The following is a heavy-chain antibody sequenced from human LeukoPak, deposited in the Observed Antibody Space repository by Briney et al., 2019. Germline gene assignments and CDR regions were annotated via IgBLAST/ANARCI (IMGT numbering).Heavy chain of an antibody. CDR1: GYIFTDYY. CDR2: INPNSGGT. Sequence: GASVKVSCKASGYIFTDYYIHWVRQARGQGLEWMGWINPNSGGTYFAQSFEARVTLSRGTSINTAYMEMRGLTSDDTAIYYCAKSQYSFGSGSTRPLFDHWGQGTLVTVSS. J-gene: IGHJ4*02. CDR3: AKSQYSFGSGSTRPLFDH. D-gene: IGHD3-10*01. V-gene: IGHV1-2*02.